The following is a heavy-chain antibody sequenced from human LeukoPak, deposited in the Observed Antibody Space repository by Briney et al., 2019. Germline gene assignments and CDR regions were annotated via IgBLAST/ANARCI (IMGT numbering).Heavy chain of an antibody. CDR3: ARVGTVLWFGEFHYMDV. J-gene: IGHJ6*03. CDR2: MNPNSGNT. Sequence: GASVKVSCKASGYTFTSYDINWVRQATGQGLEWMGWMNPNSGNTGYAQKFQGRVTMTRNTSISTAYMELSRLRSDDTAVYYCARVGTVLWFGEFHYMDVWGKGTTVTVSS. D-gene: IGHD3-10*01. CDR1: GYTFTSYD. V-gene: IGHV1-8*01.